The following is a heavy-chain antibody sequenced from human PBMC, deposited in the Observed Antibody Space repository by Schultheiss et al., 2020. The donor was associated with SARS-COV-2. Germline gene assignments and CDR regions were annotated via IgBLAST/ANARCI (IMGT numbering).Heavy chain of an antibody. V-gene: IGHV3-69-1*01. CDR3: AREGGVIAAAGIDY. D-gene: IGHD6-13*01. CDR2: ISSSDTI. CDR1: GFTFSDYY. Sequence: GGSLRLSCAASGFTFSDYYMNWVRQAPGKGLEWVSSISSSDTIYYADSVKGRFTISRDNAKNSLYLQMNSLRAEDTAVYYCAREGGVIAAAGIDYWGQGTLVTVSS. J-gene: IGHJ4*02.